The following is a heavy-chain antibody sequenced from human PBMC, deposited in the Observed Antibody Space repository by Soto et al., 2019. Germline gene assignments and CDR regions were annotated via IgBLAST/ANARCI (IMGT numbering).Heavy chain of an antibody. CDR1: GFTFSSYS. D-gene: IGHD3-3*01. Sequence: EVQLVESGGGVVQPGGSLRLSCAASGFTFSSYSMNWVRQAPGKGLEWGSYIRSSSSTIYYADSVKGRFTSSRDNAKNSLYLQMNSLRDEDTAVYYCARVPTYYDFWSGYYDYWGQGTLVTVSS. J-gene: IGHJ4*02. CDR2: IRSSSSTI. CDR3: ARVPTYYDFWSGYYDY. V-gene: IGHV3-48*02.